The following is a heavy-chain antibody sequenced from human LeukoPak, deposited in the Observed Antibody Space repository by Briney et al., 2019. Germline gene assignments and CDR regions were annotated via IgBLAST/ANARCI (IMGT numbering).Heavy chain of an antibody. CDR1: GFSFSTYW. V-gene: IGHV3-7*01. CDR3: AGDDGLRTVDY. J-gene: IGHJ4*02. CDR2: IKPDGTET. D-gene: IGHD3-10*01. Sequence: GGSLRLSCAASGFSFSTYWMSWVRQVPGKGLEWVANIKPDGTETYYVDSVKGRFTISRDNGKSSLFLQMNSLRAEDTALYYCAGDDGLRTVDYWGQGTLVTVSS.